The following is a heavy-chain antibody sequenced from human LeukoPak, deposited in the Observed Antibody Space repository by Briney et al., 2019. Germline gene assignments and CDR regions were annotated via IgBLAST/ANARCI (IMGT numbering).Heavy chain of an antibody. CDR2: ISYDGSNK. CDR3: AGITMIGGGPAFDY. D-gene: IGHD3-22*01. J-gene: IGHJ4*02. Sequence: PGGSLRLSCAASGFTFSSYGMHWVRQAPGKGLEWVAVISYDGSNKYYADSVKGRFTISRDNSKNTLYLQMNSLRAEDTAVYYCAGITMIGGGPAFDYWGQGTLVTVSS. V-gene: IGHV3-30*03. CDR1: GFTFSSYG.